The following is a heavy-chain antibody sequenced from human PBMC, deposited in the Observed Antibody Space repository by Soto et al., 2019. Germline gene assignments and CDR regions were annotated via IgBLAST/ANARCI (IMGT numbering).Heavy chain of an antibody. Sequence: GGSLRLSCAASGFTFSDYVMHWVRQAPGKGLEWVAVIWYDSSNKYYADSVKGRFTISSDNSKNTLYLQMNSLRAEDTAVYFCATLSDAFDLWGQGTMVTVSS. J-gene: IGHJ3*01. CDR3: ATLSDAFDL. CDR1: GFTFSDYV. CDR2: IWYDSSNK. V-gene: IGHV3-33*01.